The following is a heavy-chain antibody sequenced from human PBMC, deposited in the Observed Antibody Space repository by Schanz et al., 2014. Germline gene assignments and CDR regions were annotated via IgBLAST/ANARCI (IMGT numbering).Heavy chain of an antibody. CDR1: GFTFSSYW. V-gene: IGHV3-23*04. D-gene: IGHD3-10*01. CDR2: MNESHSTI. Sequence: EVQLVESGGGLVQPGGSLRLSCAASGFTFSSYWMHWVRQVPGKGLVWVSAMNESHSTIYYADSVRGRFTISRDNSKNTLYLQMNSLRAEDTAVYYCAKGRFGKLSAFDIWGRGTMVTVSS. CDR3: AKGRFGKLSAFDI. J-gene: IGHJ3*02.